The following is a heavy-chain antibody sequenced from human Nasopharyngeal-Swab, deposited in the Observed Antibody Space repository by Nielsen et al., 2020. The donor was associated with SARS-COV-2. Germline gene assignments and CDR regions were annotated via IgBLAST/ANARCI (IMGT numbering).Heavy chain of an antibody. V-gene: IGHV1-69*06. J-gene: IGHJ6*02. CDR2: IIPIFGTA. CDR3: AWAEAPNPYYYYGMDV. D-gene: IGHD2-8*01. Sequence: WVRQAPGQGLEWMGGIIPIFGTANYAQEFQGRVTITADKSTSTAYMELSSLRSEDTAVYYCAWAEAPNPYYYYGMDVWGQGTTVTVSS.